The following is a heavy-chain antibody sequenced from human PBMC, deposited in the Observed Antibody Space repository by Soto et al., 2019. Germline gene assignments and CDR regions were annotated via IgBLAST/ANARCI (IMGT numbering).Heavy chain of an antibody. J-gene: IGHJ4*02. D-gene: IGHD5-18*01. CDR2: IIPIFGTA. V-gene: IGHV1-69*12. CDR3: ARDTAMAGYYFDY. Sequence: QVQLVQSGAEVKKPGSSVKVSCKASGGTFSSYAISWVRQAPGQGLEWMGGIIPIFGTANYEQKFQGRVTITADESTSTAYMERSSLRSEATAVYSGARDTAMAGYYFDYWGQGTLVTVSS. CDR1: GGTFSSYA.